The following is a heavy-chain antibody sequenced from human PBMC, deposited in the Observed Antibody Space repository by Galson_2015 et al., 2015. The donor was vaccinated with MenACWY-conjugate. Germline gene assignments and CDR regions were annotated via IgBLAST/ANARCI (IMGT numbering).Heavy chain of an antibody. CDR3: TACRPDRSRRMWTFDI. CDR2: IKSKTDGETT. V-gene: IGHV3-15*01. J-gene: IGHJ3*02. Sequence: SLRLSCAASGFIFSNAWMNWVRQAPGKGLEWVARIKSKTDGETTDYAAPVKGRFTISRDDSKNTVYLQMNSLKTEDTAVYYCTACRPDRSRRMWTFDIWGQGTMVTVSS. D-gene: IGHD3-16*02. CDR1: GFIFSNAW.